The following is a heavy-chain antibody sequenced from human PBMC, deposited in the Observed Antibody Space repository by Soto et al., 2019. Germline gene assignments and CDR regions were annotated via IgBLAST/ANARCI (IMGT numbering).Heavy chain of an antibody. CDR3: ARPTRYYYDSSGQSAWFDP. D-gene: IGHD3-22*01. Sequence: QVQLVQSGAEVKKPGSSVKVSCKASGGTFSSYAISWVRQAPGQGLEWMGGIIPIFGTANYAQKFQGRVTITADESQSTADMELSSLRYEDTAVYYCARPTRYYYDSSGQSAWFDPWGQGTLVTVSS. J-gene: IGHJ5*02. CDR1: GGTFSSYA. V-gene: IGHV1-69*12. CDR2: IIPIFGTA.